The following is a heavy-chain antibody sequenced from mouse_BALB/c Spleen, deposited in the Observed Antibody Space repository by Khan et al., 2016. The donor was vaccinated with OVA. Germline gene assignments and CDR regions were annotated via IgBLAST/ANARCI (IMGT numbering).Heavy chain of an antibody. Sequence: AQLQQSGPELVKPGASVKISCKASGYSFTAYTLNWVKQSPGKNLEWIGLINPNNGDTFYNQKFKDKASLTVDKSSSTAHMELLSLTSEDSAVYFCSRGGYGGFAYWGQGTLVTVSA. CDR3: SRGGYGGFAY. D-gene: IGHD2-10*02. J-gene: IGHJ3*01. CDR2: INPNNGDT. V-gene: IGHV1-37*01. CDR1: GYSFTAYT.